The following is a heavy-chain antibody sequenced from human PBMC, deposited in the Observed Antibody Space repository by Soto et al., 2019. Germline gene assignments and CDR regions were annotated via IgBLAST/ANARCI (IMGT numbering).Heavy chain of an antibody. J-gene: IGHJ6*02. CDR1: GFTFSGSA. CDR2: IRSKAKSYAT. V-gene: IGHV3-73*02. Sequence: EVQLVESGGGLVQPGGSLKLSCAASGFTFSGSAMHWVRQASGKGLEWVGRIRSKAKSYATAYDASVKGRFTISRDDSKNTAYLQMSSLKTEDTAVYYCTRRQRYYDFWRGYSYYYGMDVWGQGTTVTVSS. D-gene: IGHD3-3*01. CDR3: TRRQRYYDFWRGYSYYYGMDV.